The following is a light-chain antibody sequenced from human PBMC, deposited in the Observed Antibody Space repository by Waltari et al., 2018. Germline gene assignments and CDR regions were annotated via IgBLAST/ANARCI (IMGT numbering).Light chain of an antibody. V-gene: IGKV3-11*01. CDR1: QSVSSY. J-gene: IGKJ5*01. CDR2: DAS. Sequence: EIVLTQSPATLSLSPGERATLSCRASQSVSSYFAWYQQKPGQAPRLLIYDASNRATGIPARFSGSGSGTDVTLTISSLEPEDFAVYYCQHRSNWPPITFGQGTRLEIK. CDR3: QHRSNWPPIT.